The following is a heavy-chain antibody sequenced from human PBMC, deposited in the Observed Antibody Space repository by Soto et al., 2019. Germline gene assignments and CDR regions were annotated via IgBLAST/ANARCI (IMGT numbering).Heavy chain of an antibody. CDR1: GDSTTSDAYY. D-gene: IGHD3-9*01. CDR3: VSGTSFYVFLTGYYVHRWFDP. CDR2: IHYSGYT. V-gene: IGHV4-39*01. J-gene: IGHJ5*02. Sequence: SETLSLTCSVSGDSTTSDAYYWGWIRQPPGKGLEWLGSIHYSGYTYYNPSLKSRVTISVDRSRNQFSLNLRSVTAADTAVYYCVSGTSFYVFLTGYYVHRWFDPWGQGTLVPVSS.